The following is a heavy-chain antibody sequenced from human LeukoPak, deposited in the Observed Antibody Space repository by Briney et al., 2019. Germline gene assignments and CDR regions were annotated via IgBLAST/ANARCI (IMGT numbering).Heavy chain of an antibody. Sequence: PSETLPLTCAIYGGSFSGYYWSWIRQPPGKGLEWIGEINHSGSTNYNPSLKNRVTISVDTSKNQFSLKLSSVTAADTAVYYCARATATVVPAAIGSAATGIDYWGQGALVTVSS. D-gene: IGHD2-2*02. CDR1: GGSFSGYY. CDR2: INHSGST. CDR3: ARATATVVPAAIGSAATGIDY. V-gene: IGHV4-34*01. J-gene: IGHJ4*02.